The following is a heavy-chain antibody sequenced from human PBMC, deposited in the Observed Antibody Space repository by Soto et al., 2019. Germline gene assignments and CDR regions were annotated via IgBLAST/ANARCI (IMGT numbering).Heavy chain of an antibody. Sequence: GGSLRLSCAASGFTFSSYWMSWFRQAPGKGLEWVANIKQDGSEKYYVDSVKGRFTISRDNAKNSLYLQMNSLRAEDTAVYYWARGGYYFGWGSFSYYYSVRAVGGKGPTVPVPS. D-gene: IGHD3-10*01. V-gene: IGHV3-7*03. CDR2: IKQDGSEK. J-gene: IGHJ6*04. CDR1: GFTFSSYW. CDR3: ARGGYYFGWGSFSYYYSVRAV.